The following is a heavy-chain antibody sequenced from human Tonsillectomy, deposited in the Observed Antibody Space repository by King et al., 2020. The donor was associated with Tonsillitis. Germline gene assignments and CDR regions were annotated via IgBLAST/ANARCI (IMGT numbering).Heavy chain of an antibody. V-gene: IGHV3-30-3*01. J-gene: IGHJ3*02. CDR1: GVTFSSYA. Sequence: VQLVESGGGVVQPGRSLRLSCAASGVTFSSYAMHWVRQAPGKGLEWVAVISYDGSNKYYADSVKGRFTISRDNSKNTQYLQMNSLRAEDTAVYYCAKDRGSGWYWGAFHIWGQGTMVTVSS. CDR2: ISYDGSNK. CDR3: AKDRGSGWYWGAFHI. D-gene: IGHD6-19*01.